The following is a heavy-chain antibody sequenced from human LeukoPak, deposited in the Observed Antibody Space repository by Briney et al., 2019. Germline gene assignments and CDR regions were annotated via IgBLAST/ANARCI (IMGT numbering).Heavy chain of an antibody. CDR2: IYYSGRT. V-gene: IGHV4-59*01. CDR1: GGSISPYY. CDR3: ARDGNPWNLDV. D-gene: IGHD1-14*01. J-gene: IGHJ2*01. Sequence: PSKTLSLTCTVSGGSISPYYWTWIRQSPGKALEWIGYIYYSGRTSYNPSLKSRVTMSVDTSKSQFSLQLSSVTAADTAVYYCARDGNPWNLDVWGRGTLVTVSS.